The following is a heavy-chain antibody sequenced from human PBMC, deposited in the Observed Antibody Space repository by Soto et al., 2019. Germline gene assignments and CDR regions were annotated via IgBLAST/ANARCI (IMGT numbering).Heavy chain of an antibody. V-gene: IGHV3-64*01. CDR3: ARVSGCSGGSCYLSVGWFDP. D-gene: IGHD2-15*01. CDR1: GFTFSNYA. Sequence: GGSLRLSCAASGFTFSNYAMHWVRQAPGKGLEYVSAISSNGGSTYYANSVKGRFTISRDNSKNTLYLQMGSLRPEDMAVYYCARVSGCSGGSCYLSVGWFDPWGQGTLVTVSS. CDR2: ISSNGGST. J-gene: IGHJ5*02.